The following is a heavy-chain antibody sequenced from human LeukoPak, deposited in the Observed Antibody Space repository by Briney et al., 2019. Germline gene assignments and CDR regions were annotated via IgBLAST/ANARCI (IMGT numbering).Heavy chain of an antibody. CDR3: ARGVVVPAATTYYFDY. CDR2: IYYSGST. Sequence: PSETLSLTCTVSGGSISSSSYYWGWIRQPPGKGLEWIGSIYYSGSTYYNPSLKSRVTISVDTSKNQFSLKLSSVTAADTAVYYCARGVVVPAATTYYFDYWGQGTLVTVSS. V-gene: IGHV4-39*07. D-gene: IGHD2-2*01. CDR1: GGSISSSSYY. J-gene: IGHJ4*02.